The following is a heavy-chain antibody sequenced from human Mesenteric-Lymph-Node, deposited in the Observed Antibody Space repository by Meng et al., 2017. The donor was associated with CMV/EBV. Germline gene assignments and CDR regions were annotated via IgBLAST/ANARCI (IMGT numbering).Heavy chain of an antibody. CDR3: AHSSGIAAAGPFYFDY. J-gene: IGHJ4*02. CDR2: IYWDDDK. V-gene: IGHV2-5*02. D-gene: IGHD6-13*01. Sequence: QITLKESGPTLVKPTQTLTLTCTFAGFSLSTSGVGVGWIRQPPGKALEWFALIYWDDDKRYSPSLKSRLTITKDTSKNQVVLTMTNMDPVDTATYYCAHSSGIAAAGPFYFDYWGQGTLVTVSS. CDR1: GFSLSTSGVG.